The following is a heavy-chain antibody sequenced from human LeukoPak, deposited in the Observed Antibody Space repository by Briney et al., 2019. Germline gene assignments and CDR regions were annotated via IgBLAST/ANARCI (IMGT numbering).Heavy chain of an antibody. Sequence: LPGGSLRLSCAASGFTFNNYALSWVRQAPGMGLEWVSSISGSGGNTCYADSVKGRFTISRDNSKNAPYLQMNSLRAEDTALYYCAKGLYYDLLTGYFHRGQGTLVTVSS. CDR2: ISGSGGNT. J-gene: IGHJ4*02. D-gene: IGHD3-9*01. V-gene: IGHV3-23*01. CDR3: AKGLYYDLLTGYFH. CDR1: GFTFNNYA.